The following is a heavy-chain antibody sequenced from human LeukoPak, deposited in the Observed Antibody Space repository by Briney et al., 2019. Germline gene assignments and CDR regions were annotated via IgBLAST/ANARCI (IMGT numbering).Heavy chain of an antibody. J-gene: IGHJ5*02. Sequence: PGGSLRLSCAASGFTFSSYGMHWVRQAPGKGLEWVAVISYDGSNKYYADSVKGRFTISRDNSKNTLYLQMNSLRAEDTAVYYCAKDSGDSSGWYPATGWFDPWGQGTLVTVSS. CDR2: ISYDGSNK. D-gene: IGHD6-19*01. CDR1: GFTFSSYG. V-gene: IGHV3-30*18. CDR3: AKDSGDSSGWYPATGWFDP.